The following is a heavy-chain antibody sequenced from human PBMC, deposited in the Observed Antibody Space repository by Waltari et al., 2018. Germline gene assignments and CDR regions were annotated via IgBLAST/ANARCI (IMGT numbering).Heavy chain of an antibody. CDR2: IIPILGIA. CDR3: ARHIVVVIATDWYFDL. D-gene: IGHD2-21*01. V-gene: IGHV1-69*04. Sequence: QVQLVQSGAEVKKPGSSVKVSCKASGGTFSSYAISWVRQAPGQGLEWMGGIIPILGIANYGQKCQGRVTITADESTSTAYMELSSLRSEDTAVYYCARHIVVVIATDWYFDLWGRGTLVTVSS. CDR1: GGTFSSYA. J-gene: IGHJ2*01.